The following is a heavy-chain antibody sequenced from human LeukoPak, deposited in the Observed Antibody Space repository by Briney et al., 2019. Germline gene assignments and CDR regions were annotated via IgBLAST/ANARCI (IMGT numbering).Heavy chain of an antibody. D-gene: IGHD5-24*01. J-gene: IGHJ3*02. CDR1: GYTFTGYY. V-gene: IGHV1-2*06. CDR3: ARVGDGLNDGFDI. Sequence: ASVKVSCKASGYTFTGYYMNWVRQAPGQGLEWMGRINPNTGGTNYAQNFQGSVTMTRDTSITTVYMELSRLRSDDTAVYYCARVGDGLNDGFDIWGQRTMVTVSS. CDR2: INPNTGGT.